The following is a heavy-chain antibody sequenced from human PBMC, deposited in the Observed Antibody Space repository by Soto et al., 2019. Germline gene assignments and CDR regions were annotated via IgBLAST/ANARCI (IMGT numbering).Heavy chain of an antibody. Sequence: QVQLQESGPGLVKPSQTLSLTCTVSGGSISSGSYYWSWIRQLPGKGLEWIGYIYYSGSTYYNPSLKSRVTISIDTSKNQFSLKLNSVTAADKAVYYCATRTYYYYGSGRLGGIDVWGQGTTVTVSS. V-gene: IGHV4-31*03. J-gene: IGHJ6*02. CDR3: ATRTYYYYGSGRLGGIDV. CDR2: IYYSGST. CDR1: GGSISSGSYY. D-gene: IGHD3-10*01.